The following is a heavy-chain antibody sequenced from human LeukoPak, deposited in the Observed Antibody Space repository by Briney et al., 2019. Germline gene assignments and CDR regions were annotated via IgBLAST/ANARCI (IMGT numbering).Heavy chain of an antibody. CDR1: GGSISSSSYY. Sequence: SETLSLTCTVSGGSISSSSYYWGWIRQPPGKGLEWIGSIYYSGSTYYNPSLKSRVTISVDTSKSQFSLKLSSVTAADTAVYYCASIAAPFYYYYMDVWGKGTTVTVSS. CDR3: ASIAAPFYYYYMDV. J-gene: IGHJ6*03. V-gene: IGHV4-39*01. CDR2: IYYSGST. D-gene: IGHD6-6*01.